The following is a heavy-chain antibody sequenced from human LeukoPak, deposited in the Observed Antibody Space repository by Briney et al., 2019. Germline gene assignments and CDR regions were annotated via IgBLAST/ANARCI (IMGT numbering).Heavy chain of an antibody. CDR1: GGSISSYY. J-gene: IGHJ2*01. CDR3: ARDPLTGVSTRYFDL. D-gene: IGHD7-27*01. Sequence: PSETLSLTCTVSGGSISSYYWSWIRQPPGKGLEWIGYIYYSGSTYYNPSLKSRVTISVDTSKNQFSLRLSSVTAADTAVYYCARDPLTGVSTRYFDLWGRGTLVTVSS. V-gene: IGHV4-30-4*08. CDR2: IYYSGST.